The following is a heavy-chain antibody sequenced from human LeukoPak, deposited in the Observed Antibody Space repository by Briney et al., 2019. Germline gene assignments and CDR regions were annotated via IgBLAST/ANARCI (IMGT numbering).Heavy chain of an antibody. D-gene: IGHD7-27*01. J-gene: IGHJ4*02. Sequence: SETLSLTCTVSGGSISSSSYYWGWIRQPPGKGLEWIGSIYYSGSTYYNPSLKSRVTISVDTSKNQFSLKLSSVTAADTAVYYCASKSGALHLYFDYWGQGTLVTVSS. CDR1: GGSISSSSYY. V-gene: IGHV4-39*01. CDR2: IYYSGST. CDR3: ASKSGALHLYFDY.